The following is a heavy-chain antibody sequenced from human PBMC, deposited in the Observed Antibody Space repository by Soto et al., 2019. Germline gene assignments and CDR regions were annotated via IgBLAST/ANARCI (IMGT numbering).Heavy chain of an antibody. CDR1: GGTFSSYA. J-gene: IGHJ6*02. V-gene: IGHV1-69*06. CDR3: ASQVYYYDSSGYYYYYYGMDV. CDR2: IIPIFGTA. D-gene: IGHD3-22*01. Sequence: QVQLAQSGAEVKKPGSSVKVSCKASGGTFSSYAISWVRQAPGQGLEWMGGIIPIFGTANYAQKFQGRVTITADKSTSTAYMELSSLRSEDTAVYYCASQVYYYDSSGYYYYYYGMDVWGQGTTVTVSS.